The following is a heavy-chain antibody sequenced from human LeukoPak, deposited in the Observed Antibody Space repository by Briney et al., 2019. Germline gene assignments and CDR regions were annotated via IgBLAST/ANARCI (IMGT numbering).Heavy chain of an antibody. J-gene: IGHJ6*04. D-gene: IGHD3-10*02. V-gene: IGHV3-74*01. CDR2: INSDGSST. Sequence: GGSLRLSCAASGFTFSSYWMHWVRQGPGKGLVWVSRINSDGSSTNYADSVKGRFTISRDNAKNSLYLQMNSLRAEDTAVYYCAELGITMIGGVWGKGTTVTISS. CDR3: AELGITMIGGV. CDR1: GFTFSSYW.